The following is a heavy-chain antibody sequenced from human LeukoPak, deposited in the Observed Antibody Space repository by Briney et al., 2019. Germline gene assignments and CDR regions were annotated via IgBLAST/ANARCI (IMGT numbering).Heavy chain of an antibody. Sequence: SETLSLTCTVSGGSISSSSYYWGWIRQPPGKGLEWIGSIYYSGSTYYNPSLKSRVTISVDTSKNQFSLKLSSVTAADTAVYCCARPTTVSGLDAFDIWGQGTMVTVSS. CDR1: GGSISSSSYY. V-gene: IGHV4-39*01. CDR2: IYYSGST. J-gene: IGHJ3*02. CDR3: ARPTTVSGLDAFDI. D-gene: IGHD4-17*01.